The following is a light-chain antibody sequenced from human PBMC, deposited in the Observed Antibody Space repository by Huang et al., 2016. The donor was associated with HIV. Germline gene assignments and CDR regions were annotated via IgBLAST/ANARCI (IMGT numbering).Light chain of an antibody. V-gene: IGKV1-NL1*01. CDR3: QQYYSTLWT. CDR2: SVA. J-gene: IGKJ1*01. CDR1: QGISNS. Sequence: DIQMTQSPPSLSASVGDRVIITCRGSQGISNSLAWYQQKPGKAPKLLLYSVARLESGVPSRFSGSGSGTDYTLAISSLQPEDFATYYCQQYYSTLWTFGQGTKVEIK.